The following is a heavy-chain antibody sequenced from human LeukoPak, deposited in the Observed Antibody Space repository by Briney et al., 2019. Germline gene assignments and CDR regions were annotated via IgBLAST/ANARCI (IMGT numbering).Heavy chain of an antibody. V-gene: IGHV1-18*01. J-gene: IGHJ4*02. CDR1: GYTFINYG. CDR2: ISAYNGNT. CDR3: SRDLDQYNGRFGGFGHDF. D-gene: IGHD3-10*01. Sequence: ASVKVSCKASGYTFINYGINWVRQAPGQGLEWMGWISAYNGNTNYAQSLQGRVTMTTDTSTSTVYMEMRSLTSDDTAVYYCSRDLDQYNGRFGGFGHDFWGQGTLVTVSS.